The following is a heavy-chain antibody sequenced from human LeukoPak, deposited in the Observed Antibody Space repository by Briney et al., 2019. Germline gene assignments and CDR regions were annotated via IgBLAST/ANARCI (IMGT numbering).Heavy chain of an antibody. CDR2: ISAYNGNT. CDR3: ARAQSVLMDV. V-gene: IGHV1-18*04. J-gene: IGHJ6*02. CDR1: GYTFTAYY. Sequence: ASVKVSCKASGYTFTAYYMHWLRQAPGQGLEWMGWISAYNGNTNYAQKLQGRVTMTTDTSTSTAYMELRSLRSDDTAVYYCARAQSVLMDVWGQGTTVTVSS. D-gene: IGHD3-16*01.